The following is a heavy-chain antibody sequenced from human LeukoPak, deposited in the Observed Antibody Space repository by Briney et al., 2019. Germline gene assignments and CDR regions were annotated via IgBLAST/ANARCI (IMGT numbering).Heavy chain of an antibody. J-gene: IGHJ3*02. V-gene: IGHV1-46*01. D-gene: IGHD2-2*01. CDR3: AREKKLPASILRGAFDI. CDR2: FNPSGGST. CDR1: GYTFTSYY. Sequence: ASVKVSCKASGYTFTSYYMHWVRQAPGQGLEWMGIFNPSGGSTSYAQKFQGRATMTRDTSTTTFYMELSSLRSEDTAVFYCAREKKLPASILRGAFDIWGQGTMVTVSS.